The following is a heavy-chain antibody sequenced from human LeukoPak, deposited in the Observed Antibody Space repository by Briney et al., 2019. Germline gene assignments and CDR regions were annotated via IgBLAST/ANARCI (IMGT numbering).Heavy chain of an antibody. CDR1: GFTLSSYA. D-gene: IGHD3-3*01. CDR2: ISGSGGST. Sequence: GGSLRLSCAASGFTLSSYAMSWVRQAPGKGLEWVSAISGSGGSTYYADSVKGRFTISRDNSKNTLYLQMDSLRAEDTAVYYCARDRAWNYFDYWGQGTLVTVSS. J-gene: IGHJ4*02. CDR3: ARDRAWNYFDY. V-gene: IGHV3-23*01.